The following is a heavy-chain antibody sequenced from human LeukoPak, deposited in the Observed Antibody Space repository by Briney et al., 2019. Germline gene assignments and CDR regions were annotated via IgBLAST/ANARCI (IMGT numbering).Heavy chain of an antibody. CDR3: ATELGWFAESDY. J-gene: IGHJ4*02. CDR2: IMSNNDGGTT. D-gene: IGHD3-10*01. Sequence: GGSLRLSCAASGFTFTNAWTTWVRQAPGKGLEWVGRIMSNNDGGTTDYAAPVKGRFTISRDDSKNTLYLHMNSLKTEDTAVYYCATELGWFAESDYWGQGTLVTVSS. V-gene: IGHV3-15*01. CDR1: GFTFTNAW.